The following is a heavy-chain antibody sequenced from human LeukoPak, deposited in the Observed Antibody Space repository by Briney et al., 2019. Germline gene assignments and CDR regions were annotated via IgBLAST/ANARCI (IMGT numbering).Heavy chain of an antibody. CDR3: ARAGDCSGGSCYLAYFQH. V-gene: IGHV1-18*01. Sequence: EASVKVSCKASGYTFTSYGISWVRQAPGQGLEWMGWISAYNGNTNYAQKLQGRVTMTTDTSTSTAYMELRILRSDDTAVYYCARAGDCSGGSCYLAYFQHWGQGTLVTVSS. CDR2: ISAYNGNT. CDR1: GYTFTSYG. D-gene: IGHD2-15*01. J-gene: IGHJ1*01.